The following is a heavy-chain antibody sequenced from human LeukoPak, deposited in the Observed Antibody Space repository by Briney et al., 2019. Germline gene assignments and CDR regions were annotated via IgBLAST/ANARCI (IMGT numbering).Heavy chain of an antibody. CDR3: ATGQYRRYCSGGSCYSAIWFDP. J-gene: IGHJ5*02. Sequence: GASVQVSRKASGYTFTGYYMHWVRPAPAQELEWMGRINPNSCGTHYVHKFQDRVTMTRDTSISTAYMELSRLRSDYTAVYYCATGQYRRYCSGGSCYSAIWFDPWGQGTLVTVSS. CDR2: INPNSCGT. D-gene: IGHD2-15*01. V-gene: IGHV1-2*06. CDR1: GYTFTGYY.